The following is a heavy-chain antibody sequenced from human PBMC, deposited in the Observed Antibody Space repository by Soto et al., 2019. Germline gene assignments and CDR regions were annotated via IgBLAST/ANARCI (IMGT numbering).Heavy chain of an antibody. CDR3: VKDHCGGDCYSNPYFDY. V-gene: IGHV3-33*06. J-gene: IGHJ4*02. CDR1: GFSFTTYG. D-gene: IGHD2-21*02. Sequence: QVQLVESGGGVVQPGGSLRLSCAASGFSFTTYGLHWVRQAPGKGLEWVAVIWYDGSKTYYADSVKGRFTISRDNSKNTLDLQMNSVRVEDTDMYYCVKDHCGGDCYSNPYFDYWGQGTLVTVSS. CDR2: IWYDGSKT.